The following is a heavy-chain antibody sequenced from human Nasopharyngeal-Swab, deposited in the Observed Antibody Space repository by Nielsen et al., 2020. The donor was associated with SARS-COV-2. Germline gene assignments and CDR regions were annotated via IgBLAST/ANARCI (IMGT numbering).Heavy chain of an antibody. CDR2: INPNSGGT. Sequence: ASVKVSCKASGYTFTGYYMHWVRQAPGQGLEWMGRINPNSGGTNYAQKFQGRVTMTRDTSTSTAYMELSRLRSDDTAVYYCARESVDGADNYYGMDVWGQGTTVTVSS. CDR1: GYTFTGYY. CDR3: ARESVDGADNYYGMDV. V-gene: IGHV1-2*06. J-gene: IGHJ6*02.